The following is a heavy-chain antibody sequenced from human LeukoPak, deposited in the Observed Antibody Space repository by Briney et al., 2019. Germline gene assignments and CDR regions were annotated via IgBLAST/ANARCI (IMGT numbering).Heavy chain of an antibody. CDR1: GFTFSTYA. Sequence: GGSLRLSCAASGFTFSTYAMTWVRLAPGKGLEWVSVIFNSGTSTYYADSVKGRFTISRDNSKNTLHLQMSSLRAEDTAVYYCAKDMYGDFGGVDYWGQGTLVTVSS. CDR2: IFNSGTST. D-gene: IGHD4-17*01. CDR3: AKDMYGDFGGVDY. V-gene: IGHV3-23*01. J-gene: IGHJ4*02.